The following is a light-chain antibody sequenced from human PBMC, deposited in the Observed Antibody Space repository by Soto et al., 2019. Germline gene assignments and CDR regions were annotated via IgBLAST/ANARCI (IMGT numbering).Light chain of an antibody. CDR3: QQYGTSPPWT. V-gene: IGKV3-20*01. CDR1: QSVGSD. CDR2: AAS. J-gene: IGKJ1*01. Sequence: EIVLTQSPATLSVSPGERATLSCRASQSVGSDLAWYQQKPGQAPRLLIYAASRRAPGIPDRFSASGSGTDFTLTISRLEPEDFAVYFCQQYGTSPPWTFGQGTTGDIK.